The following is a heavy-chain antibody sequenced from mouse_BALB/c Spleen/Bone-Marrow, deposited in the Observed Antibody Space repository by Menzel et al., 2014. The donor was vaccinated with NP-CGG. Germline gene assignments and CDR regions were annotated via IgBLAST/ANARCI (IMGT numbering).Heavy chain of an antibody. CDR2: NDPENGDT. CDR3: NEGYGNYGY. J-gene: IGHJ2*01. Sequence: VQLQQSGAELVRSGASVKLSCTASGFNIKDYYMHWVKQGPEQGLEWIGWNDPENGDTEYAPKFQGKATMTADTSSNTAYLQLSSLTSEDTAVYYCNEGYGNYGYWGQGTTLTVSS. D-gene: IGHD2-10*02. CDR1: GFNIKDYY. V-gene: IGHV14-4*02.